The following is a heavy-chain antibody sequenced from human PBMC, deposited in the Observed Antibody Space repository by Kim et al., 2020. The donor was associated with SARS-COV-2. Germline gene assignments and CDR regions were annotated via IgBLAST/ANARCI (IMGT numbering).Heavy chain of an antibody. CDR1: GDSVSSNSAA. J-gene: IGHJ6*02. CDR3: ARDGEMGYYDILTGKNTENPCYYYGMDV. Sequence: SQTLSLTCAISGDSVSSNSAACNWIRQSPSRGLEWLGRTYYRSKWYNDYAVSVKSRITINPDTSKNQFSLQLNSVTPEDTAVYYCARDGEMGYYDILTGKNTENPCYYYGMDVWGPGTTGTVSS. D-gene: IGHD3-9*01. V-gene: IGHV6-1*01. CDR2: TYYRSKWYN.